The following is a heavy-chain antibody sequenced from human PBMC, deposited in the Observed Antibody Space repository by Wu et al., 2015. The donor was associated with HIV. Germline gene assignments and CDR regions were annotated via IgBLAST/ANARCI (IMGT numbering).Heavy chain of an antibody. D-gene: IGHD4-11*01. CDR1: GYTFTAYY. CDR2: INVNSGDS. J-gene: IGHJ4*02. CDR3: TRGTRNYLFDH. Sequence: QVQLVQSGAEVKKPGASVKVSCKVSGYTFTAYYIHWVRQAPGQGLEWMGWINVNSGDSNYARKFRGRLTVTRDTSINTVYMDLSSLKSDDSAIYYCTRGTRNYLFDHWGQGAQVTVSS. V-gene: IGHV1-2*02.